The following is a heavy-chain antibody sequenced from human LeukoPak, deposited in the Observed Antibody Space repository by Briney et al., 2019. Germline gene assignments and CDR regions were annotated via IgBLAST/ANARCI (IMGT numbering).Heavy chain of an antibody. CDR2: IKQDGSEK. J-gene: IGHJ4*02. Sequence: GGSLRLSCAASGFTFSNAWMSWVRQAPGKGLEWVANIKQDGSEKNYVDSVKGRFTISRDNAKNSLYLQMNSLRAEDKAVYYCARGGDFWREYHALYFDYWGQGTLVTVSS. V-gene: IGHV3-7*04. CDR1: GFTFSNAW. D-gene: IGHD3-3*01. CDR3: ARGGDFWREYHALYFDY.